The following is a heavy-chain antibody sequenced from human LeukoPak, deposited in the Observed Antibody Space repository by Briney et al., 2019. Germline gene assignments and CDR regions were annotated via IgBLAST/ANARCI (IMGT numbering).Heavy chain of an antibody. D-gene: IGHD3-22*01. CDR3: ARDWRRRDYYDSSGYLIIDWFDP. CDR1: GGSISSYY. CDR2: IYTSGST. Sequence: SETLSLTCTVSGGSISSYYWSWIRQPAGKGLEWIGRIYTSGSTNYNPSLKSRVTMSVDTSKNQFSLKLSSVTAADTAVYYCARDWRRRDYYDSSGYLIIDWFDPWGQGTLVTVSS. V-gene: IGHV4-4*07. J-gene: IGHJ5*02.